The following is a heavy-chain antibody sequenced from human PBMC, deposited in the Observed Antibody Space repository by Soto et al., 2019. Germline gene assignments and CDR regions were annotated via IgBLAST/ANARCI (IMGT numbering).Heavy chain of an antibody. Sequence: SETLSLTCTVSGGSISSSVYYWGWIRQPPGKGLEWIGSIYYSGSTYYNPSLKSRVTISVDTSKNQFSLKLSSVAAADTAVHYCARYVYSYGYGFDYWGQGTLVTVSS. J-gene: IGHJ4*02. D-gene: IGHD5-18*01. CDR2: IYYSGST. CDR3: ARYVYSYGYGFDY. V-gene: IGHV4-39*01. CDR1: GGSISSSVYY.